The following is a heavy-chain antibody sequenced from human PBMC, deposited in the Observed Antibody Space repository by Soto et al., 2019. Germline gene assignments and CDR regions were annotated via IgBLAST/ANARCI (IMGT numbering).Heavy chain of an antibody. Sequence: ASVKVSCKSSGDTFTSYYMHWVRQAPGQGLEWMGIINPSGDTNYAQKLQGRVTMTTDTSTSTAYMELRSLRSDDTAVYYCARDFYGGYCSSTSCPPNYWGQGTLVTVSS. CDR2: INPSGDT. CDR3: ARDFYGGYCSSTSCPPNY. J-gene: IGHJ4*02. D-gene: IGHD2-2*01. V-gene: IGHV1-46*01. CDR1: GDTFTSYY.